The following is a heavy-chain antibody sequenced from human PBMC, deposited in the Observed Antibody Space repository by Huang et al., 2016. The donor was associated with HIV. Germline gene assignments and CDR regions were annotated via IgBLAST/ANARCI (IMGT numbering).Heavy chain of an antibody. J-gene: IGHJ4*02. Sequence: LQESGPRLVRPAETLSATCNVADVSVVSGSYFWAWIRRAPGKGLEWIGSFHYNSGTYYNPSLKGRVTISRGASSSQLSLRLTSVTAADSATYFCARQWGRVAGFLNWYPYYFDCGAGDILSPSPQ. D-gene: IGHD6-19*01. CDR1: DVSVVSGSYF. V-gene: IGHV4-39*01. CDR2: FHYNSGT. CDR3: ARQWGRVAGFLNWYPYYFD.